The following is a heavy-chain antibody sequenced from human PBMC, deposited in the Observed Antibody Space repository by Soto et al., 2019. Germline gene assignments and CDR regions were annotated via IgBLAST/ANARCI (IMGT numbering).Heavy chain of an antibody. CDR1: GFTFSSYG. Sequence: QVQLAESGGGVVQPGRSLRLSCAASGFTFSSYGMHWVRQAPGKGLEWVAVIWYDGSEKYYADSVKGRFTISRDYSKNTLYLQMNSLRAEDTAVYYCARPSTITTRVGWYFDLWGRGPLVTVSS. J-gene: IGHJ2*01. D-gene: IGHD3-22*01. CDR3: ARPSTITTRVGWYFDL. CDR2: IWYDGSEK. V-gene: IGHV3-33*01.